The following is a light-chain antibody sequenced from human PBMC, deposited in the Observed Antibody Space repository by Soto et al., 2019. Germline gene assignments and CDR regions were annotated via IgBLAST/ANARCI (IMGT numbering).Light chain of an antibody. J-gene: IGLJ2*01. V-gene: IGLV2-14*01. CDR3: SSYTSSSVV. Sequence: QSARTQPASVSGSPGQSITISCTGTSSDVGGYNYVSWYQQHPGKAPKLMIYDVSNRPSGVSNRFSGSKSGNTASLTISGLQAEDEADYYCSSYTSSSVVFGGGTKLTVL. CDR2: DVS. CDR1: SSDVGGYNY.